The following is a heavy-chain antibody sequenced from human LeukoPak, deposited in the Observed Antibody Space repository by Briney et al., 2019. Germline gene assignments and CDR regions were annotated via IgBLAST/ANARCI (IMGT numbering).Heavy chain of an antibody. J-gene: IGHJ4*02. V-gene: IGHV3-33*06. CDR3: AKGALLWFGELLYFDY. CDR1: GFTFSSYG. Sequence: PGRSLRLSCAASGFTFSSYGMHWVRQAPGKGLEWVAVIWYDGSNKYYADSVKGRFTISRDNSKNTLYLQMNSLRAEDTAVYYCAKGALLWFGELLYFDYWGQGTLVTVSS. CDR2: IWYDGSNK. D-gene: IGHD3-10*01.